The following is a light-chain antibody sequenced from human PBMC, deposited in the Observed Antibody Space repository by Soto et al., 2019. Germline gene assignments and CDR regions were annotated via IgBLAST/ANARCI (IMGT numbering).Light chain of an antibody. CDR1: QSVSSSY. V-gene: IGKV3-20*01. CDR3: QQCGSSPWT. Sequence: EVVMTQSPATLSVSPGERATLSCRASQSVSSSYLAWYQQKPGQAPGLLIYGASSRATGIPDRFSGGGSGTDFTLTISRLEPEDFAVYYCQQCGSSPWTFGQGTKVDIK. J-gene: IGKJ1*01. CDR2: GAS.